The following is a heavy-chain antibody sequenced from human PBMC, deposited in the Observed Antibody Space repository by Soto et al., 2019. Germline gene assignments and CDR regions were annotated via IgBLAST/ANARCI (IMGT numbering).Heavy chain of an antibody. Sequence: GETLKISCQASGYTFTNYWIAWVRQKPGNGLEWMGFIYPADSDTRYSPSFQGQVTISADKSSKTAYLQWSTLKASDTAMYYCARLEWIGSYDYFYGLDVWGQGTTVTVSS. V-gene: IGHV5-51*01. CDR2: IYPADSDT. J-gene: IGHJ6*02. D-gene: IGHD1-26*01. CDR1: GYTFTNYW. CDR3: ARLEWIGSYDYFYGLDV.